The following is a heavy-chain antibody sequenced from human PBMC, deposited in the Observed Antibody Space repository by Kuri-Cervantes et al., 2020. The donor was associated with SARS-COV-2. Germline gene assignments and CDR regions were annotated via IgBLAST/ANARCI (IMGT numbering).Heavy chain of an antibody. V-gene: IGHV3-23*01. J-gene: IGHJ4*02. CDR3: AKRMNDYGDMRDY. CDR2: ISGSGGST. CDR1: GFTFSSYA. Sequence: GGSLRLSCAASGFTFSSYAMSWVRQAPGKGLEWVSAISGSGGSTYYADSVKGRFTISRDNSKNTLYLQMNGLRAEDTAVYYCAKRMNDYGDMRDYWGQGTLVTVSS. D-gene: IGHD4-17*01.